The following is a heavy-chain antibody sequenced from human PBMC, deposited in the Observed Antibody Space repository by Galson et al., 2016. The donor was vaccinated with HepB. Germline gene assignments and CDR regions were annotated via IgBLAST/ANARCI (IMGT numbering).Heavy chain of an antibody. V-gene: IGHV3-15*01. CDR3: TLYTYGRFDY. Sequence: SLRLSCAASGFSSENAYMTWFRQAPGKGLEWVGRINTKTDGGTTEYAAPVKGRLTISRDDSKNTVDLQMNSLKTEDTAVYYCTLYTYGRFDYWGQGTLVTVSS. D-gene: IGHD5-18*01. J-gene: IGHJ4*02. CDR2: INTKTDGGTT. CDR1: GFSSENAY.